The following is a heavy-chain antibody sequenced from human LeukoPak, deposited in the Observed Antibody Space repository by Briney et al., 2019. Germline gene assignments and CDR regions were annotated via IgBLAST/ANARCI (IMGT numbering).Heavy chain of an antibody. J-gene: IGHJ3*02. D-gene: IGHD3-22*01. V-gene: IGHV3-74*01. CDR2: INSDGSST. CDR1: GFTFSSYR. Sequence: PGRSLRLSCAASGFTFSSYRMHWVRQAPGKGLVWVSRINSDGSSTAYADSVEGRFTISRDNARNTLYLQMNSLRGDDTAVYYCARAPLHYYDSSDYSLGTFDIWGQGTMVTVSS. CDR3: ARAPLHYYDSSDYSLGTFDI.